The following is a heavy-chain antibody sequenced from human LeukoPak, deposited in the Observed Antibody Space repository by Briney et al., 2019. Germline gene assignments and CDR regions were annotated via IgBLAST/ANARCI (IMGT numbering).Heavy chain of an antibody. CDR1: GGSFSGYY. D-gene: IGHD3-3*01. CDR2: INHSGST. CDR3: GRRSIFGVVIRGEDYYFDY. J-gene: IGHJ4*02. Sequence: SETLSLTCAVYGGSFSGYYWSWIRQPPGKGLEWIGEINHSGSTNYNPSLKSRVTISVDTSKNQFPLKLSSVTAADTAVYYCGRRSIFGVVIRGEDYYFDYWGQGTLVTVSS. V-gene: IGHV4-34*01.